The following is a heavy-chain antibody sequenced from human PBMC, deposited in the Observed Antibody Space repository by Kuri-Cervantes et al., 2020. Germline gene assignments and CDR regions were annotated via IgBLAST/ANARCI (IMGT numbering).Heavy chain of an antibody. V-gene: IGHV3-21*01. CDR3: ARSTGGYCSSTSCYFRDV. J-gene: IGHJ6*02. CDR2: ISSSSSYI. CDR1: GFTFSSYA. D-gene: IGHD2-2*01. Sequence: GESLKISCAASGFTFSSYAMSWVRQAPGKGLEWVSTISSSSSYIYYADSVKGRFTISRDNAKNSLYLQMNSLRAEDTAVYYCARSTGGYCSSTSCYFRDVWGQGTTVTVSS.